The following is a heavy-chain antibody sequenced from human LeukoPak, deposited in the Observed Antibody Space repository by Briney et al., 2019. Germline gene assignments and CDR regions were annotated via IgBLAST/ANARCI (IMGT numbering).Heavy chain of an antibody. Sequence: ASVKVSCKASGYTFTGYYMHWVRQAPGQGLEWMGWINPNSGGTNYAQKFQGRVTMTRDTFISTAYMELSRLRSDDTAVYYCARGVGAPPLGAFDIWGQGTMVTVSS. CDR3: ARGVGAPPLGAFDI. CDR1: GYTFTGYY. J-gene: IGHJ3*02. CDR2: INPNSGGT. V-gene: IGHV1-2*02. D-gene: IGHD1-26*01.